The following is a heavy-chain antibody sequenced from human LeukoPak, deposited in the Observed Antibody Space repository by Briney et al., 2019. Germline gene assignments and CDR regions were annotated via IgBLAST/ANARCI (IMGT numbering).Heavy chain of an antibody. CDR3: ARGRADDGDYVFDP. CDR1: GYTFTSYA. CDR2: MNPTSGNT. Sequence: ASVKVSCKASGYTFTSYAINGVRQATGQGRGWMAWMNPTSGNTSYEPQFKGNVTMTRTTSISTAYMELSSLRSEDTAVYYCARGRADDGDYVFDPWGQGTLVTVSS. V-gene: IGHV1-8*01. J-gene: IGHJ5*02. D-gene: IGHD4-17*01.